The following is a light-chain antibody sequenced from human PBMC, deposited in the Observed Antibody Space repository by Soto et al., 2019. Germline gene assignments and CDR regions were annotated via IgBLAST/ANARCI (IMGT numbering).Light chain of an antibody. Sequence: QSVLTQPASVSGSPGQSITISCTGTSSDVGSYNLVSWYQQHPGKAPKLMIYEGSKRPSGVANRFSGSKSGNTASLTISGLQAEEEADSYCCSYAGSFYVFGTGTKLT. CDR2: EGS. J-gene: IGLJ1*01. V-gene: IGLV2-23*01. CDR1: SSDVGSYNL. CDR3: CSYAGSFYV.